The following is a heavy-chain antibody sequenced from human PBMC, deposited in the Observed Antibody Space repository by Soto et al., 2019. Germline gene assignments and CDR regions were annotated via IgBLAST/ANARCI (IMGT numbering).Heavy chain of an antibody. CDR1: GGSFSGYY. V-gene: IGHV4-34*01. J-gene: IGHJ6*02. CDR2: INHSGST. Sequence: QVQLQQWGAGLLKPSETLSLTCAVYGGSFSGYYWSWIRQPPGKGLEWIGEINHSGSTNYNPSLKSRVTISVDTSKYQFSLKLSSVTAADTAVYYCARGKIYYYGMDVWGQGTTVTVSS. CDR3: ARGKIYYYGMDV.